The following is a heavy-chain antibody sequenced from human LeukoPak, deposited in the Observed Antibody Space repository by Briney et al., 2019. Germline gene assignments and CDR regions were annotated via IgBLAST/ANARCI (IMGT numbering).Heavy chain of an antibody. CDR3: ARDLSNGLTYSPFDY. CDR1: GGSISRYF. J-gene: IGHJ4*02. CDR2: IYSSGST. V-gene: IGHV4-4*07. Sequence: SETLSLTCTVSGGSISRYFWSWIRQPAGKGLERIGRIYSSGSTNYSPSLKSRAFMSVDTSKNQFSLRLTSVTAADTAVYYCARDLSNGLTYSPFDYWGQGTLVTVSS. D-gene: IGHD2-8*01.